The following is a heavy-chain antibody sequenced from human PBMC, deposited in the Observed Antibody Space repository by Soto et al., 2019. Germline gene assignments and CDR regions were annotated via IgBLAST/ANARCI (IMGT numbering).Heavy chain of an antibody. J-gene: IGHJ4*02. D-gene: IGHD3-22*01. CDR2: IWYDGSNK. CDR3: ARGARAYYYDSSGYHPPFAD. CDR1: GFTFSSYG. V-gene: IGHV3-33*01. Sequence: QVQLVESGGGVVQPGRSLRLSCAASGFTFSSYGMHWVRQAPGKGLEWVAVIWYDGSNKYYADSVKGRITISRDNSKNTLYLQMNSLRAEDTAVYYCARGARAYYYDSSGYHPPFADWGQGTLVTVSS.